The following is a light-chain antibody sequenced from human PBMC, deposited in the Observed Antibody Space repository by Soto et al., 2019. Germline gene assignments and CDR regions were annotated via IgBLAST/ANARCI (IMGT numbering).Light chain of an antibody. CDR3: CSYTSSTTYV. CDR1: SSDVGGYKY. CDR2: EVS. V-gene: IGLV2-14*01. Sequence: QSALTQPASVSGSPGQSITISCSGTSSDVGGYKYVPWYQQHPGKAPKLMIYEVSNRPSGVSDRFSGSKSGNTASLTISGLQAEDEADYYCCSYTSSTTYVFGTGTKVTVL. J-gene: IGLJ1*01.